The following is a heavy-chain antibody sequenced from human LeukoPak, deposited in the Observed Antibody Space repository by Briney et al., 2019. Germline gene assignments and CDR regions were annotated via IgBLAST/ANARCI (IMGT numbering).Heavy chain of an antibody. D-gene: IGHD4-17*01. CDR3: AKVLNYGGPSDY. Sequence: GGSLRLSCAASGFTVSSNYMSWVRQAPGKGLEWVSVIYSGGSTYYADSVKDRFTVSRDNSKNTLYLQMNSLRAEDTAVYYCAKVLNYGGPSDYWGQGTLVTVSS. CDR2: IYSGGST. J-gene: IGHJ4*02. CDR1: GFTVSSNY. V-gene: IGHV3-53*01.